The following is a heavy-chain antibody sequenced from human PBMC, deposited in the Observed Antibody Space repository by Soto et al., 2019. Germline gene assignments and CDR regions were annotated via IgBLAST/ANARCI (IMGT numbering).Heavy chain of an antibody. CDR1: GFTFSSYG. V-gene: IGHV3-30*18. CDR3: AKDRVAGRSPYYYGMDV. Sequence: VQLLESGGGLVQPGGSLRLSCAASGFTFSSYGMHWVRQAPGKGLEWVAVISYDGSNKYYADSVKGRFTISRDNSKNTLYLQMNSLRAEDTAVYYCAKDRVAGRSPYYYGMDVWGQGTTVTVSS. CDR2: ISYDGSNK. J-gene: IGHJ6*02. D-gene: IGHD6-19*01.